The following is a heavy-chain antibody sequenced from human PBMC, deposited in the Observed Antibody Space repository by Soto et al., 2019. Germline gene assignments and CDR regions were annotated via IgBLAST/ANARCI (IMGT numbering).Heavy chain of an antibody. Sequence: SETLSLTCTVSGGSISSSIYYWVWIRQPPGKGLEWIGSIYYSGSTYYNPSLKSRVTISVDTSKNQFSLKLSSVTAADTAVYYCAGSGTGTDVWGQGTTVTVSS. J-gene: IGHJ6*02. CDR3: AGSGTGTDV. CDR2: IYYSGST. CDR1: GGSISSSIYY. D-gene: IGHD1-1*01. V-gene: IGHV4-39*01.